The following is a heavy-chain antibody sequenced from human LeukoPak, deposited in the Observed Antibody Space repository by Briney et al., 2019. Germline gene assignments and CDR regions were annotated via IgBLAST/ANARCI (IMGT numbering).Heavy chain of an antibody. CDR1: GGYLSNYY. D-gene: IGHD3-10*01. J-gene: IGHJ5*02. CDR3: ARGPASGSNFAWFDP. Sequence: SETLSLTCAVYGGYLSNYYWSWIRQPPGKGLEWIGEINHSGSTKYNPSLKSRVTISVDMSKNQFSLELSSVTAADTAAYYCARGPASGSNFAWFDPWGQGTLVTVSS. CDR2: INHSGST. V-gene: IGHV4-34*01.